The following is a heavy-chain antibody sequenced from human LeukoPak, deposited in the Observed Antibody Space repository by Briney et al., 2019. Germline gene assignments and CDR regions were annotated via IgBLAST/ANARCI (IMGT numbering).Heavy chain of an antibody. CDR3: ASVYYYDSRTTDY. D-gene: IGHD3-22*01. Sequence: GSLRLSCAASRFTFSDYYMSWIRQAPGKGLEWVSYISSSGSTIYYADSVKGRFTISRDNAKNSLYLQMNSLRAEDTAVYYCASVYYYDSRTTDYWGQGTLVTVSS. CDR1: RFTFSDYY. V-gene: IGHV3-11*04. J-gene: IGHJ4*02. CDR2: ISSSGSTI.